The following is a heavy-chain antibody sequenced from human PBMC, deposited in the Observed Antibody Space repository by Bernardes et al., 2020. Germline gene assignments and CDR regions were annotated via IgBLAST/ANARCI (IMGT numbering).Heavy chain of an antibody. V-gene: IGHV1-69*04. CDR2: IIPILGIA. CDR3: ARDLHDSSGGNWFDP. J-gene: IGHJ5*02. Sequence: SVKVSCKASGGTFSSYAISWVRQAPGQGLEWMGRIIPILGIANYAQKFQGRVTITADKSTSTAYMELSSLRSEDTAVYYCARDLHDSSGGNWFDPWGQGTLVTVSS. CDR1: GGTFSSYA. D-gene: IGHD3-22*01.